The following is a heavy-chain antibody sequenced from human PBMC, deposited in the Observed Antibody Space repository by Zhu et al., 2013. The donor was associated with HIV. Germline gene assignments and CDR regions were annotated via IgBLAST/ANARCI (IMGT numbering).Heavy chain of an antibody. CDR2: INPNSGGT. V-gene: IGHV1-2*02. CDR3: ARDGYYDSSRIYWYFDL. D-gene: IGHD3-22*01. Sequence: VQLVQSGAEVKEPGASVKVSCKASGYTFTGYYMHWVRQAPGQGLEWMGWINPNSGGTNYAQKFQGRVTMTRDTSISTAYMELSRLRSDDTAVYYCARDGYYDSSRIYWYFDLWGLAPGHCLL. CDR1: GYTFTGYY. J-gene: IGHJ2*01.